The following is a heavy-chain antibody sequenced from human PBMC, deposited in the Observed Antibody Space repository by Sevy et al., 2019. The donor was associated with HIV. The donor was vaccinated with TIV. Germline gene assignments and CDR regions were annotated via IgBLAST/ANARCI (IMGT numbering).Heavy chain of an antibody. D-gene: IGHD5-12*01. CDR1: GYTFTGYY. V-gene: IGHV1-2*02. Sequence: ASVKVSCKASGYTFTGYYMHWVRQAPGQGLEWMGWINPNSGGTNYAQKFQGRVTMTRDTSISTAYMELRRLRSDDTAVYYCARVKYSGYEGIVYYFDYWGQGTLVTVSS. J-gene: IGHJ4*02. CDR3: ARVKYSGYEGIVYYFDY. CDR2: INPNSGGT.